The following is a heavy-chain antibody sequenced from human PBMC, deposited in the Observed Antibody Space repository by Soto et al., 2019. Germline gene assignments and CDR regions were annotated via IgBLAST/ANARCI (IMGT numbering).Heavy chain of an antibody. CDR3: ARGFPTMTYYGEFYFDY. J-gene: IGHJ4*02. CDR2: ISSGGSI. Sequence: GGSLRLSCEASGFTVSDNYMSWVRQAPGKGLEWVSVISSGGSIFYADSVKGRFTIFRDNFKNTLYLRMNSLRAEDTAVYYCARGFPTMTYYGEFYFDYWGQGTRVTVSS. CDR1: GFTVSDNY. V-gene: IGHV3-53*01. D-gene: IGHD3-10*01.